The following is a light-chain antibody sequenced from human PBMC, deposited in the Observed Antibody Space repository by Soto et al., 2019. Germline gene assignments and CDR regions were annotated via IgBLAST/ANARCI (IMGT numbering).Light chain of an antibody. V-gene: IGKV3-20*01. CDR3: QQYDSLLT. J-gene: IGKJ4*01. CDR2: GAS. Sequence: EIVLTQSPGALSLSPGERATLSCRASQSVRSSSIAWYQQKPGQAPRLLIYGASSRATGIPDRFNGSGSGTDFSLTISRLEPEDFAVYSCQQYDSLLTFGGGTKVEIK. CDR1: QSVRSSS.